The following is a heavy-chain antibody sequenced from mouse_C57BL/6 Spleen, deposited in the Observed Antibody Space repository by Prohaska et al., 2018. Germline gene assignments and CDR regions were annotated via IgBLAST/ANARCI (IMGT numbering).Heavy chain of an antibody. V-gene: IGHV2-6-1*01. CDR1: GFSLNSYG. J-gene: IGHJ1*03. CDR2: IWSDGST. Sequence: QVQLKESGPGLVAPSQSLSITCTVSGFSLNSYGVHWVRQPTGKGMEWLVVIWSDGSTTYNSDRKSRLGISKYNSKSQVCIKMNSLQTDDTAMYYWARHDGYGSSWYFDVWGTGTTVTVSS. CDR3: ARHDGYGSSWYFDV. D-gene: IGHD1-1*01.